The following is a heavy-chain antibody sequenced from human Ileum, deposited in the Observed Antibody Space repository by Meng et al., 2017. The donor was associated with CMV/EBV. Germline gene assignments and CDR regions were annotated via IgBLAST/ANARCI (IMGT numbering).Heavy chain of an antibody. CDR2: INLNSGVI. Sequence: QVQLVQSWTELKKPGASVKVSCKASGNIFTGYYMHWVRQAPGQGLEWVGCINLNSGVIDFAQKFQGRITLTRDTSITTAYMELTRLIYDDTAVYYCARENWVYDYWGQGTLVTVSS. CDR3: ARENWVYDY. V-gene: IGHV1-2*02. CDR1: GNIFTGYY. D-gene: IGHD7-27*01. J-gene: IGHJ4*02.